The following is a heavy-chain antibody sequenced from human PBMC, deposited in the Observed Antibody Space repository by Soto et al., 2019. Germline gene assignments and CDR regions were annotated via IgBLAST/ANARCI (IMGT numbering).Heavy chain of an antibody. CDR1: GFTFSDSW. CDR3: ITYDYISGTYRVRWAY. V-gene: IGHV3-15*01. Sequence: EVQLVESGGGTVKPGESLRLSCAASGFTFSDSWMSWVRQAPGKGLEWVGRIKSKSDGGTRDHAAPVEGRFTISRDDSKNTLYLQMNSLKTEDTAVYYCITYDYISGTYRVRWAYWGQGTLVTVSS. J-gene: IGHJ4*02. D-gene: IGHD3-16*02. CDR2: IKSKSDGGTR.